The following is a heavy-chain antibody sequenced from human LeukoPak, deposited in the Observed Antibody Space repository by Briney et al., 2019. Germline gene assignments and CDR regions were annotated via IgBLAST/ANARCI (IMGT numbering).Heavy chain of an antibody. CDR2: IKQDESEK. D-gene: IGHD6-19*01. V-gene: IGHV3-7*01. CDR1: GFTFSSYW. Sequence: GGSLRLSCAASGFTFSSYWMSWVRQAPGKGLEWVANIKQDESEKYYVDSVKGRYTISRDNAKNSLYLQMNSLRAEDTAVYYCVRGGTSGWDWYFDLWGRGTLVTVPS. CDR3: VRGGTSGWDWYFDL. J-gene: IGHJ2*01.